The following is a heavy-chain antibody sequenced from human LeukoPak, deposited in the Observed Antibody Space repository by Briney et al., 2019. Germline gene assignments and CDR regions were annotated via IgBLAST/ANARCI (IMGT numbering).Heavy chain of an antibody. J-gene: IGHJ4*02. CDR2: IYYSGST. D-gene: IGHD6-19*01. Sequence: NPSETLSLTCTVSGGSISSYYWSWIRQPPGKGLEWIGYIYYSGSTNYNPSLKSRVTISVDTSKNQFSLKLSSVTAADTAVYYCATEIAVAGGFDYWGQGTLVTVSS. CDR3: ATEIAVAGGFDY. CDR1: GGSISSYY. V-gene: IGHV4-59*08.